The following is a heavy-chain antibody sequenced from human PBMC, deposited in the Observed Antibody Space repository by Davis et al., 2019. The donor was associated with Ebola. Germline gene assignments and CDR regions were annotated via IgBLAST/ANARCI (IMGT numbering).Heavy chain of an antibody. J-gene: IGHJ4*02. CDR3: ARVRVEMATTPFDY. CDR1: GFTFSSYW. D-gene: IGHD5-24*01. CDR2: ISSSSSYI. V-gene: IGHV3-21*01. Sequence: GESLKISCAASGFTFSSYWMHWVRQAPGKGLEWVSSISSSSSYIYYADSVKGRFTISRDNAKNSLYLQMNSLRAEDTAVYYCARVRVEMATTPFDYWGQGTLVTVSS.